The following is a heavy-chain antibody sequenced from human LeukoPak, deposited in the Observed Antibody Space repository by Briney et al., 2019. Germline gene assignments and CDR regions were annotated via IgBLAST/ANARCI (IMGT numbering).Heavy chain of an antibody. D-gene: IGHD3-3*01. J-gene: IGHJ4*02. Sequence: SETLSLTCTVSGGSINNYYWSWIRQPPGKGLEWIGYISYRGNTNYIPSLKSRVTLALDTSKSQCSRQLSSVTAADTAVYYCARLKTILLQDSWAYYIDYWGQGTLVTVSS. CDR2: ISYRGNT. CDR1: GGSINNYY. V-gene: IGHV4-59*08. CDR3: ARLKTILLQDSWAYYIDY.